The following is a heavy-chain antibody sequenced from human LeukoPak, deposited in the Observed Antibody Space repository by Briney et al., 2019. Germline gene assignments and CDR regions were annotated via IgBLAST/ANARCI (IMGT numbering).Heavy chain of an antibody. J-gene: IGHJ4*02. Sequence: GGSLRLSCAASGFTFSSYSMNWVRQAPGKGLEWVSYISSSSSTIYYADSVKGRFTISRDNAKNSLYLQMNSLRAEDTAVYYCARATRYSGYDLDYWGQGTLVTVSS. D-gene: IGHD5-12*01. CDR1: GFTFSSYS. V-gene: IGHV3-48*01. CDR3: ARATRYSGYDLDY. CDR2: ISSSSSTI.